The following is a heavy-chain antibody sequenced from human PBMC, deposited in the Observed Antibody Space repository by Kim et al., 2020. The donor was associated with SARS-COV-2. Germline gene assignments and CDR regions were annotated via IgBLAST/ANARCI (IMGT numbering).Heavy chain of an antibody. V-gene: IGHV3-9*01. D-gene: IGHD5-12*01. J-gene: IGHJ5*02. Sequence: GGSLRLSCAASGFTFDDYAMHWVRQAPGKGLEWVSGISWNSGSIGYADSVKGRFTISRDNAKNSLYLQMNSLRAEDTALYYCAKLSGDGYNSLSYNWFDPWGQGTLVTVSS. CDR3: AKLSGDGYNSLSYNWFDP. CDR2: ISWNSGSI. CDR1: GFTFDDYA.